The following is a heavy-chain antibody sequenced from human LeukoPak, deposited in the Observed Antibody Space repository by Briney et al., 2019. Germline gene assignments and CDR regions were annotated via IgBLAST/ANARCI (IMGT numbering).Heavy chain of an antibody. Sequence: GGSLRLSCAPSGFTLSSYAMHSVRQAPGKGLEWVAVISFDGSNKNYADSVKGRFTNYRDNSKNTVYLQMNGLSTEDSAVYYCARGTYGSGSLDYWGQGTLVTVS. CDR1: GFTLSSYA. CDR3: ARGTYGSGSLDY. V-gene: IGHV3-30*04. CDR2: ISFDGSNK. J-gene: IGHJ4*02. D-gene: IGHD3-10*01.